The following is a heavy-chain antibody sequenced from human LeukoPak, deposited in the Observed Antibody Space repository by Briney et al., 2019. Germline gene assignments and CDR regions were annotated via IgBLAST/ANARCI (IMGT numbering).Heavy chain of an antibody. D-gene: IGHD3-10*01. J-gene: IGHJ4*02. V-gene: IGHV3-23*01. Sequence: GGSLRLSCAASGFTFSSYAMSWVRQAPGKGLEWVSTISGSGGNTYYADSVKGRFTISRDNSKNTLYLQMNSLRAEDTAVYYCARDSILFGEFDYWGQGTLVTVSS. CDR1: GFTFSSYA. CDR2: ISGSGGNT. CDR3: ARDSILFGEFDY.